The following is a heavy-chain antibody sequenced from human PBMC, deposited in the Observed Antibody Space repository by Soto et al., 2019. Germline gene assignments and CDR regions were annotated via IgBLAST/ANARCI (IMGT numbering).Heavy chain of an antibody. Sequence: ASVKVSCKASGYTFTSYAMHWVRQAPGQRLEWMGWINAGNGNTIYSQKFQGRVTITRDTSASTAYMELSSLRSEDTAVYYCASGSSDSSGYYYVGFDYWGQGTLVTVSS. CDR3: ASGSSDSSGYYYVGFDY. V-gene: IGHV1-3*01. J-gene: IGHJ4*02. D-gene: IGHD3-22*01. CDR1: GYTFTSYA. CDR2: INAGNGNT.